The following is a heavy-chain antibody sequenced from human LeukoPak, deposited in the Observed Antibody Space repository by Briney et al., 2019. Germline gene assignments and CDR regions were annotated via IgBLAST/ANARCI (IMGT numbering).Heavy chain of an antibody. CDR3: ARDQVVPAVPVGAFDI. CDR1: GYTFTSYG. J-gene: IGHJ3*02. Sequence: SVKVSCKASGYTFTSYGISWVRQAPGQGLEWMGGIIPIFGTANYAQKFQGRVTITADESTSTAYMELSSLRSEDTAVYYCARDQVVPAVPVGAFDIWGQGTMVTVSS. V-gene: IGHV1-69*13. CDR2: IIPIFGTA. D-gene: IGHD2-2*01.